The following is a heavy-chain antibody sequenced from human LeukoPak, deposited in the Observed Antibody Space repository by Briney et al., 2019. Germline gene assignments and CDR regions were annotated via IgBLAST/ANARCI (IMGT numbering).Heavy chain of an antibody. CDR3: AKDTGWYWGLYYFDY. CDR1: GFTFSTYD. V-gene: IGHV3-23*01. D-gene: IGHD6-19*01. J-gene: IGHJ4*02. Sequence: GGSLRLSCAASGFTFSTYDMNWVRQAPGKGLEWVSGISGSSGSTYYADSVKGRFTISRDNSKNTLYLQMNSLRAEDTAVYFCAKDTGWYWGLYYFDYWGQGTLVTVSS. CDR2: ISGSSGST.